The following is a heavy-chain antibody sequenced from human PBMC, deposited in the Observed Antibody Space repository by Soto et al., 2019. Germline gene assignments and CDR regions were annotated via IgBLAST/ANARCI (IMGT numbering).Heavy chain of an antibody. CDR2: INPNSGGT. Sequence: GASVKVSCKASGYTFTGYYMHWLRQAPGQGLEWMGWINPNSGGTNYAQKFQGRVTMTRDTSISTAYMELSRLRSDDTAVYYCARVMITFGGVIDDAFDIWGQGTMVTVSS. D-gene: IGHD3-16*02. J-gene: IGHJ3*02. V-gene: IGHV1-2*02. CDR1: GYTFTGYY. CDR3: ARVMITFGGVIDDAFDI.